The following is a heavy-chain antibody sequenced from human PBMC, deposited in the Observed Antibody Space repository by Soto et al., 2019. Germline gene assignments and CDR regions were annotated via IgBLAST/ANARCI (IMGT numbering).Heavy chain of an antibody. V-gene: IGHV1-69*01. D-gene: IGHD2-2*01. J-gene: IGHJ3*02. CDR2: IIPIFGTA. Sequence: QVPLVQSGAEVKKPGSSVKVSCKASGGTFSSYAISWVRQAPGQGLEWMGGIIPIFGTANYAQKFQGRVTITADESTSTAYIELSSLRSEDTAVYYCARECSSTSCYGAFDIWGQGTMVTVSS. CDR1: GGTFSSYA. CDR3: ARECSSTSCYGAFDI.